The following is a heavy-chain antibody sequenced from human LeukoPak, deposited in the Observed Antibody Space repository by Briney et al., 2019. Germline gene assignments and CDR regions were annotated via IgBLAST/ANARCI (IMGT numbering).Heavy chain of an antibody. J-gene: IGHJ5*02. V-gene: IGHV1-8*01. CDR2: MNPNSGNT. CDR3: ARAQPPYNLFDP. CDR1: GYTFTSND. Sequence: ASVKVSCKASGYTFTSNDINWVRQAPGQGLEWMGWMNPNSGNTAYAQKFQGRVTMTRSTSISTAYMELSSLKSEDTAVYYCARAQPPYNLFDPWGQGTLVTVSS.